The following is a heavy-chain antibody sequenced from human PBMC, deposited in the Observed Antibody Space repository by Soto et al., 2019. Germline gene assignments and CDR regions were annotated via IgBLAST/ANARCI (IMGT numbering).Heavy chain of an antibody. D-gene: IGHD2-2*01. CDR1: GGSFSGYY. Sequence: QVQLQQWGAGLLKPSETLSLTCAVYGGSFSGYYWSWIRQPPGKGLEWIGEINHSGSTNYNPSLKSQVTRSVDTSKNQFSLKLSSVTAADTAVYYCARSSWELIDYWGQGTLVTVSS. V-gene: IGHV4-34*01. CDR2: INHSGST. CDR3: ARSSWELIDY. J-gene: IGHJ4*02.